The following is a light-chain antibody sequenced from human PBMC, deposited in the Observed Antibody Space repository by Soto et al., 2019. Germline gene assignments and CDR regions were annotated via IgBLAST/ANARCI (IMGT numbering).Light chain of an antibody. CDR3: QQYDSSPRT. J-gene: IGKJ1*01. V-gene: IGKV3-15*01. CDR2: GAS. Sequence: EIVMTQSPATLSVSPGEGATLSCRASQSVSSNLAWYQQKPGQAPRLLIYGASTRATGIPARFSGSGSGTDFTLTINRLEPEDFAVYYCQQYDSSPRTFGQGTKVDIK. CDR1: QSVSSN.